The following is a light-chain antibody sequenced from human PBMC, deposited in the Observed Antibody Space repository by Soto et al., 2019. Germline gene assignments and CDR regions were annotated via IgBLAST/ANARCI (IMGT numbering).Light chain of an antibody. CDR2: GNI. J-gene: IGLJ2*01. V-gene: IGLV1-40*01. CDR3: QSDDSSLSGYVV. CDR1: SSNIGAGYD. Sequence: QSVLTQPPSVSGAPGQRVTISCTGSSSNIGAGYDVHWYQQLPGTAPKLLIYGNINRPSGVPDRFSGSKSGTSASLAITGLQAEDEADYYCQSDDSSLSGYVVFGGGTKVTVL.